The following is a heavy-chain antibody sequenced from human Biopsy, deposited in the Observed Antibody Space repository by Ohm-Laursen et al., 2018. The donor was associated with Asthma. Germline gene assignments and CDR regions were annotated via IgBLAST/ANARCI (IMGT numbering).Heavy chain of an antibody. J-gene: IGHJ5*02. D-gene: IGHD4-17*01. V-gene: IGHV4-31*03. CDR2: IYYSGST. Sequence: LSLTCTVSGDFVTSGSYYWSWIRQHPVKGLEWIGYIYYSGSTYYNPSLKSRVSISLDTSKNQFSLSLTSVTAADTAVYYCARTTYGDDGFDPWGQGTLVTVSS. CDR3: ARTTYGDDGFDP. CDR1: GDFVTSGSYY.